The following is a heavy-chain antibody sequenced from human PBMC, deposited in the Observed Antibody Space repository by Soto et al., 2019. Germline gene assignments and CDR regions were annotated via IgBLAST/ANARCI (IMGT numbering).Heavy chain of an antibody. D-gene: IGHD3-10*01. V-gene: IGHV3-30*18. CDR1: GFIFSSYG. CDR2: ISYDGRNK. Sequence: PGGSLRLSCAASGFIFSSYGMHWVRQAPGKGLEWVAVISYDGRNKDYADSVKGRFTISRDNSKNTLYLHMNSLRAEDTALYYCANSRVSMVRGLIIIPNYWGQGTLVTVSS. J-gene: IGHJ4*02. CDR3: ANSRVSMVRGLIIIPNY.